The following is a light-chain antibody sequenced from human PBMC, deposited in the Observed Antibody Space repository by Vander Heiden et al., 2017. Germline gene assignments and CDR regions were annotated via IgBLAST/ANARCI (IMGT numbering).Light chain of an antibody. CDR3: QSYDSSLSGWV. Sequence: QSVLTQPPSVSGAPGQRVTISCTGSSSNIGAGYDVHWYQQRPGTAPKLLIYGNSNRPSGAPDRCSGSKSGTSASLAITGLQAEDEADYYCQSYDSSLSGWVFGGGTKLTVL. J-gene: IGLJ3*02. CDR2: GNS. V-gene: IGLV1-40*01. CDR1: SSNIGAGYD.